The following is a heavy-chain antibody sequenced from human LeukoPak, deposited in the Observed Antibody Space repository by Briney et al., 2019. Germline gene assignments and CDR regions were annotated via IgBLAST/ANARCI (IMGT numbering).Heavy chain of an antibody. CDR1: GFPFNSYG. Sequence: GGSLRLSCAASGFPFNSYGMHWVRQAPGKGLQWVAYIRYDGSVEYYADSVKGRFTISRDNSKNTLYLQMNSLRPEDTAVYYCASGSGWVFDYWGQGTLVTVSS. CDR2: IRYDGSVE. D-gene: IGHD6-19*01. CDR3: ASGSGWVFDY. J-gene: IGHJ4*02. V-gene: IGHV3-30*02.